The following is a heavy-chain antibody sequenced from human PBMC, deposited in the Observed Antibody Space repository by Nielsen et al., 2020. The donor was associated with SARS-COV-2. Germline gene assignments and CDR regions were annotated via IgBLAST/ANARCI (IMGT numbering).Heavy chain of an antibody. D-gene: IGHD1-26*01. J-gene: IGHJ4*02. V-gene: IGHV3-53*01. CDR2: IYSGGST. CDR3: ASGPGIVGAALRDY. CDR1: GFTFSSYS. Sequence: GESLKISCAASGFTFSSYSMSWVRQAPGKGLEWVSVIYSGGSTYYADSVKGRFTISRDNSKNTLYLQMNSLRAEDTAVYYCASGPGIVGAALRDYWGQGTLVTVSS.